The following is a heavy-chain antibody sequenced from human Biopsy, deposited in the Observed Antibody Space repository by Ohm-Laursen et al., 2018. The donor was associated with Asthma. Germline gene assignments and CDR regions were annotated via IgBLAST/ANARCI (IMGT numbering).Heavy chain of an antibody. Sequence: SVKVSCKPLGGTFNTYVIGWVRQAPGQGLEWMGGINSVFGTTTYPQKFQDRVTLTADDSTSTVYMELSSLRSEDTAVYYCARKAGSCISRTCYSLDFWGQGTLVTVSP. V-gene: IGHV1-69*13. D-gene: IGHD2-2*01. CDR1: GGTFNTYV. CDR3: ARKAGSCISRTCYSLDF. CDR2: INSVFGTT. J-gene: IGHJ4*02.